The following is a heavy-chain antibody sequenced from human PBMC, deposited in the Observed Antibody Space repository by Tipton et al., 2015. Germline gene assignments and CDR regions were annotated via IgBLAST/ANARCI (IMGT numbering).Heavy chain of an antibody. CDR2: IYYSGST. V-gene: IGHV4-59*01. CDR3: ARGGWSLDY. CDR1: GGSISSFY. D-gene: IGHD2-15*01. Sequence: TLSLTCTVSGGSISSFYGSWIRQPPGKGLEWIGYIYYSGSTNYNPSLKSRVTISVDASKSQFSLRLSSVTAADTAVYYCARGGWSLDYWGQGTLVTVSS. J-gene: IGHJ4*02.